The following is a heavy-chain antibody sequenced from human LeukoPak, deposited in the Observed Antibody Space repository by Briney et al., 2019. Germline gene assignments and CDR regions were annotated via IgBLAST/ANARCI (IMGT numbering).Heavy chain of an antibody. CDR3: ARDYGSGSYPSIFDY. V-gene: IGHV3-48*01. CDR1: GFTFSSYS. J-gene: IGHJ4*02. D-gene: IGHD3-10*01. CDR2: ISSSSSTI. Sequence: QPGGSLRLSCAASGFTFSSYSMNWVRQAPGKGLEWVSYISSSSSTIYYADSVKGRFTISRDNAKNSLYLQMNSLRAEDTAVYYCARDYGSGSYPSIFDYWGQGTLVTVSS.